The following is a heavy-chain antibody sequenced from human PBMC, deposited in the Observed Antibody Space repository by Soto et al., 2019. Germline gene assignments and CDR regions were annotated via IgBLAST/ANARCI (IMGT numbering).Heavy chain of an antibody. V-gene: IGHV3-33*01. CDR2: IWYDGSYK. Sequence: QVQLVESGGGVVQPGRSLRLSCAASGFTFSNHGMHWVRQAPGKGLEWVAVIWYDGSYKYYADSVKGRFTISRDNSQNTMYLQMNSLRAEDTALYYCARQDMVSYYFDSWGQGTLVTVSS. CDR3: ARQDMVSYYFDS. D-gene: IGHD2-8*01. J-gene: IGHJ4*02. CDR1: GFTFSNHG.